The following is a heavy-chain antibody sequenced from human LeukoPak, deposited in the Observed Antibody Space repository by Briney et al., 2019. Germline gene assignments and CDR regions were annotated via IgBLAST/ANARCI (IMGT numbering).Heavy chain of an antibody. J-gene: IGHJ5*01. CDR1: GFTYSDYG. Sequence: PGGSLRLSCAASGFTYSDYGMHWVRQARGRGLEWVAFILNDGTWEYYPDSVKGRLTISRDNSRNTLYLQMNSVRLEDTAIYYCVKGGSISHNWFDSWGQGTLVTVSS. CDR3: VKGGSISHNWFDS. CDR2: ILNDGTWE. D-gene: IGHD3-16*01. V-gene: IGHV3-30*02.